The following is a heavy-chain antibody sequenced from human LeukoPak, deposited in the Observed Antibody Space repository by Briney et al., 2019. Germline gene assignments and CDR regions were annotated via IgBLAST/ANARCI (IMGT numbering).Heavy chain of an antibody. CDR1: GFTVSSNY. J-gene: IGHJ4*02. Sequence: GGSLRLSCAASGFTVSSNYMSWVRQAPGKGLEWVSVIYSGGSTYYADSVKGRFTISRDNSKNTLYLQMNSLRAEDTAVYYCARAVLTMVRGVIAPHYFDYWGQGTLVTVSS. CDR3: ARAVLTMVRGVIAPHYFDY. V-gene: IGHV3-53*01. D-gene: IGHD3-10*01. CDR2: IYSGGST.